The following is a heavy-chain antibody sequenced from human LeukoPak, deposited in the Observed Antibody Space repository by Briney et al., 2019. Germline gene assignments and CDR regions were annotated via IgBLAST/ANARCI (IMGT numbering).Heavy chain of an antibody. Sequence: SETLSLTCGVYGGSFSGYYWSWIRQPPGKGLEWIGEINPRGSTNYNPSLKSRVTLSADTSKNQFSLTLNSVTAADTAVYYCVIRRLGYYFDYWGQGTLVTVSS. D-gene: IGHD5-24*01. J-gene: IGHJ4*02. CDR1: GGSFSGYY. CDR2: INPRGST. CDR3: VIRRLGYYFDY. V-gene: IGHV4-34*01.